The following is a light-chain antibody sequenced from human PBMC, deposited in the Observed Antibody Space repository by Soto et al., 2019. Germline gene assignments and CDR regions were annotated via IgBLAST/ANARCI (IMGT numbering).Light chain of an antibody. J-gene: IGKJ2*01. Sequence: EIVMTQSPPSLTVTPGEPASISCRSSQRLLHSNGNIFLDWYLQRPGQSPQLLIYLGFNRASGVPDRVSGSVAGTDFTLKISRVEAEDVGVYCLLQALLTPYTFGQGTKLEMK. V-gene: IGKV2-28*01. CDR1: QRLLHSNGNIF. CDR2: LGF. CDR3: LQALLTPYT.